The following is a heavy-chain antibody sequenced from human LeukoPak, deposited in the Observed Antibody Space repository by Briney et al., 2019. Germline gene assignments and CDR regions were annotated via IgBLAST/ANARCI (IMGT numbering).Heavy chain of an antibody. Sequence: ASVKVSCKASGYTFTSYGITWVRQAPGQGLEWMGWISAYNGNTNYAQKLQGRVTMTTDTSTSTAYMELRSLRSDDTAVYYCARERNRIGAVAGSNWFDPWGQGTLVTVSS. CDR3: ARERNRIGAVAGSNWFDP. D-gene: IGHD6-19*01. CDR1: GYTFTSYG. J-gene: IGHJ5*02. CDR2: ISAYNGNT. V-gene: IGHV1-18*01.